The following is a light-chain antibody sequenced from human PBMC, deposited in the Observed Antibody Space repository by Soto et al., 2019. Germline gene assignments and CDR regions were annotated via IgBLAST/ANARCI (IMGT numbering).Light chain of an antibody. Sequence: EIVMTQSPSSLSVSPLETCTLSCRASQYIISNLAWYQQKPGQAPRLLIYGASTRATGIPARFSGSGSGTEFTLTISSLQSEDFATYYCQQANSFPITFGQGTRLEIK. CDR1: QYIISN. CDR3: QQANSFPIT. CDR2: GAS. V-gene: IGKV3-15*01. J-gene: IGKJ5*01.